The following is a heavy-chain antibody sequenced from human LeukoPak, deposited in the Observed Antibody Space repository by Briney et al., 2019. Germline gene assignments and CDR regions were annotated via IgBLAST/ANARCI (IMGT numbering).Heavy chain of an antibody. Sequence: SETLSLTCTVSGGSISSGFYYWNWIRQPAGKGLEWIGRIDTSGSTNYNPSLKSRVTISVDTSKNQFSLRLTSVTAADTAVYYCARDSRSGSYINWGQGTLVTVSS. D-gene: IGHD3-10*01. V-gene: IGHV4-61*02. CDR3: ARDSRSGSYIN. J-gene: IGHJ4*02. CDR1: GGSISSGFYY. CDR2: IDTSGST.